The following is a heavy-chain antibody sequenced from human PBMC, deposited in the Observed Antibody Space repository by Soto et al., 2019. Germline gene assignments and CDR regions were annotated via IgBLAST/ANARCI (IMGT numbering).Heavy chain of an antibody. CDR3: ARGLRTGYGPYYYGMDV. V-gene: IGHV3-48*02. D-gene: IGHD1-1*01. Sequence: GGSLRLSCAASGFTFSSYSMDWVRQAPGKGLEWVSYISSSSSTIYYADSVKGRFTISRDNAKNSLYLQMNSLRDEDTAVYYCARGLRTGYGPYYYGMDVWGQGTTVTVSS. J-gene: IGHJ6*02. CDR1: GFTFSSYS. CDR2: ISSSSSTI.